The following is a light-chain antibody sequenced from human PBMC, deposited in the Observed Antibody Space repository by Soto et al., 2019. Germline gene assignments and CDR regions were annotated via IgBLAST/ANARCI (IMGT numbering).Light chain of an antibody. CDR2: AAS. J-gene: IGKJ1*01. CDR1: QSITNY. CDR3: QQSYITPWT. Sequence: DIQMPQSPSSLSTSVGDRVTITCRASQSITNYLNWYQQKPGRVPKLLIYAASRLQSGVSSRFRGSGSGTDFTLTISSLQPEDFATYSCQQSYITPWTFGQGTKVEIK. V-gene: IGKV1-39*01.